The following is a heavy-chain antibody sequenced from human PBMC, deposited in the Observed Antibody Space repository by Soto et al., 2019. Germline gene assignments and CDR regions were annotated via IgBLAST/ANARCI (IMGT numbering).Heavy chain of an antibody. J-gene: IGHJ4*02. CDR2: INPSGGST. V-gene: IGHV1-46*03. Sequence: ASVKVSCKASGYTFTSYYMHWVRQAPGQGLEWMGIINPSGGSTSYAQKFQGRVTMTRDTSTSTVYMELSSLRSEDTAVFYCARDLGGRVAVAGTFDYWGKGTLVTVSS. D-gene: IGHD6-19*01. CDR1: GYTFTSYY. CDR3: ARDLGGRVAVAGTFDY.